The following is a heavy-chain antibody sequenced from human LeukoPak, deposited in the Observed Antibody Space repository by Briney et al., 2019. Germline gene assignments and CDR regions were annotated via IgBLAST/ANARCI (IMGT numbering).Heavy chain of an antibody. CDR1: GGSISSYY. J-gene: IGHJ4*02. CDR2: IYYSGST. D-gene: IGHD3-9*01. Sequence: PSETLSLTCTVSGGSISSYYWSWIRQPPGKGLEWIGYIYYSGSTNYNPSLKSRVTISVDTSKNQFSLKLSSVIAADTAVYYCARLRYFDWFFDYWGQGTLVTVSS. CDR3: ARLRYFDWFFDY. V-gene: IGHV4-59*01.